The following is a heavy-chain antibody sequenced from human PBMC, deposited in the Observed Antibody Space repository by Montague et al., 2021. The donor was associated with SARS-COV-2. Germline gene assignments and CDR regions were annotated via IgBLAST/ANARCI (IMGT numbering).Heavy chain of an antibody. Sequence: TLSLTCIVSGGSISSGGYYWSWIRQHPGKGLEWIGYIYYSGSTYYNPYLKSRLSISLDTSNNHFSLRLSSVTAADTAVYYCARSESPSYSSSPFDYWGQGTLVTVSS. CDR3: ARSESPSYSSSPFDY. D-gene: IGHD6-13*01. CDR1: GGSISSGGYY. J-gene: IGHJ4*02. V-gene: IGHV4-31*03. CDR2: IYYSGST.